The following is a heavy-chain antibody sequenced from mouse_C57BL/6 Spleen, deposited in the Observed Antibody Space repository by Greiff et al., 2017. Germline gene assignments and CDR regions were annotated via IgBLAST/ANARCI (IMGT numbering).Heavy chain of an antibody. V-gene: IGHV5-17*01. D-gene: IGHD2-3*01. CDR2: ISSGSSTI. CDR1: GFSFSDYG. CDR3: ARRDGYNCYAMDY. J-gene: IGHJ4*01. Sequence: EVQGVESGGGLVKPGGSLKLSCAASGFSFSDYGMHWVRQSPEKGLEWVAYISSGSSTIYYADTVKGRFTISRDNAKNILFLQMTRMRSEDTAMYYCARRDGYNCYAMDYWGQGTSVTVSS.